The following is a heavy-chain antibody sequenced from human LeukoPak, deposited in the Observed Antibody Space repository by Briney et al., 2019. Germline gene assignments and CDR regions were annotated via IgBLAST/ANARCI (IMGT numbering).Heavy chain of an antibody. CDR3: AKDYCSTTSCYIVDY. V-gene: IGHV3-23*01. Sequence: GGSLRLSCAASGFTFSNYAMTWVRQAPGKGLEWVSAISAGGGSTYYADSVKGRLTISRDNSKNTLYLQMNSLRAEDTAVYFCAKDYCSTTSCYIVDYWGQGTLVTVSP. D-gene: IGHD2-2*02. CDR1: GFTFSNYA. CDR2: ISAGGGST. J-gene: IGHJ4*02.